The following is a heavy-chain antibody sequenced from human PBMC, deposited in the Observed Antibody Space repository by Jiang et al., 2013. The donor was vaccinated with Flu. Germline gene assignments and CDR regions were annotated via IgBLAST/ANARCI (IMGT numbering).Heavy chain of an antibody. CDR2: IWYDGSNK. J-gene: IGHJ4*02. V-gene: IGHV3-33*01. Sequence: GKGRGVVAVIWYDGSNKYYADSVKGRFTISRDNSKNTLYLQMNSLRAEDTAVYYCARDYYYGSGSYPDYWGQGTLVTVSS. CDR3: ARDYYYGSGSYPDY. D-gene: IGHD3-10*01.